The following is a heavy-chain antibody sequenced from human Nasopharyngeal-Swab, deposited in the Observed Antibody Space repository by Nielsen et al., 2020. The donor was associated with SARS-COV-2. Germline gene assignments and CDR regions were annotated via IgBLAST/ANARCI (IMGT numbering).Heavy chain of an antibody. J-gene: IGHJ6*02. V-gene: IGHV3-74*01. Sequence: GGSLRLSCAASGFTFSSYWMHWVRQAPGKGLVWVSRINSDGSSTSYADSVKGRFTISRDNAKNTLYLQMNSLRAEDTAVYYCARGQSYMTTATWDGMDVWGQGTTVTVSS. CDR2: INSDGSST. CDR3: ARGQSYMTTATWDGMDV. CDR1: GFTFSSYW. D-gene: IGHD4-11*01.